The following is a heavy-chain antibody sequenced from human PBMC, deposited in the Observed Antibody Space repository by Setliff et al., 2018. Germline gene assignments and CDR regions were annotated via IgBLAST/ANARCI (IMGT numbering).Heavy chain of an antibody. D-gene: IGHD3-3*01. CDR2: IYYSGST. CDR1: GGSISSYY. J-gene: IGHJ6*03. Sequence: SETLSLTCTVSGGSISSYYWSWIRQPPGKGLEWIGHIYYSGSTNYNPSLKSRVIISVDTFRSQFSLKLSSVTAADTAVYYCVRMSGFLYMDVWGKGTTVTVSS. V-gene: IGHV4-59*08. CDR3: VRMSGFLYMDV.